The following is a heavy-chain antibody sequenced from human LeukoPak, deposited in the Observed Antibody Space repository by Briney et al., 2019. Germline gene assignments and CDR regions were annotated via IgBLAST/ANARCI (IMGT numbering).Heavy chain of an antibody. D-gene: IGHD1-26*01. V-gene: IGHV4-39*07. Sequence: PSETLSLTCTVSGGSISSSSYYWGWIRQPPGKGLEWIGSIYYSGSTYYNPSLKSRVTISVDTSKNQFSLKLSSVTAADTAVYYCARVSGSYYGGLDYWGQGTLVTVSS. CDR1: GGSISSSSYY. CDR3: ARVSGSYYGGLDY. CDR2: IYYSGST. J-gene: IGHJ4*02.